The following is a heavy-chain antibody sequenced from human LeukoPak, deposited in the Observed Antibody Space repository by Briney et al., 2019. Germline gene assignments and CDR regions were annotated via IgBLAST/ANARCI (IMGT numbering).Heavy chain of an antibody. V-gene: IGHV3-23*01. D-gene: IGHD2-2*02. Sequence: PGGSLRLSCAASGFTFSSYAMSWVRLAPGKGLEWVSAISGSGGSTYYADSVKGRFTISRDNSKNTLYLQMNSLRAEDTAVYYCAKSQVVPAAIEPFDYWGQGTLVTVSS. CDR1: GFTFSSYA. J-gene: IGHJ4*02. CDR3: AKSQVVPAAIEPFDY. CDR2: ISGSGGST.